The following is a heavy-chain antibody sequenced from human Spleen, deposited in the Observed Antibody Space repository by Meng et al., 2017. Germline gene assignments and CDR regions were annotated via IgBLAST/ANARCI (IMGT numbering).Heavy chain of an antibody. CDR1: GYTFTSYG. CDR2: ISPYNGNT. Sequence: ASVKVSCKASGYTFTSYGISWVRQAPGQGLEWLGWISPYNGNTNYAQKFQGRVTMTTETSTSTAYMEMRSLRSDDTAVYYCVRALGSCSSTSCFMTDGRDAFDIWGQGTMVTVSS. V-gene: IGHV1-18*01. CDR3: VRALGSCSSTSCFMTDGRDAFDI. D-gene: IGHD2-2*01. J-gene: IGHJ3*02.